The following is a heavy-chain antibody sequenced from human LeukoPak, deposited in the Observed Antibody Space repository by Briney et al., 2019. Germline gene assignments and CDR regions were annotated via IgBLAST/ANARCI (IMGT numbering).Heavy chain of an antibody. Sequence: GGSLRLSCAASGFTFTNYAMSWVRQAPRKGLEWVSAIVGSGVSTYYADSVKGRFTISRDNSKDTLYLQMNSLRAEDTAVYYCAKWGDYDVLTGYYDSDYWGQGTRVTVSS. CDR3: AKWGDYDVLTGYYDSDY. D-gene: IGHD3-9*01. CDR2: IVGSGVST. CDR1: GFTFTNYA. V-gene: IGHV3-23*01. J-gene: IGHJ4*02.